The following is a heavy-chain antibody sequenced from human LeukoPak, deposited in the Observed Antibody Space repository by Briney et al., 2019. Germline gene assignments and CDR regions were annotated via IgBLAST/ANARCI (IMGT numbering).Heavy chain of an antibody. V-gene: IGHV3-23*01. Sequence: GGSLRLSCAASGFTFSTYAMTWVRQAPGKGLEWVSSISGSGGNTYYADSVKGRFTISRDNAKNTLYLQMNSLRAEDTAVYYCASYRGDFWSGYYSNWFDPWGQGTLVTVSS. J-gene: IGHJ5*02. CDR1: GFTFSTYA. CDR2: ISGSGGNT. D-gene: IGHD3-3*01. CDR3: ASYRGDFWSGYYSNWFDP.